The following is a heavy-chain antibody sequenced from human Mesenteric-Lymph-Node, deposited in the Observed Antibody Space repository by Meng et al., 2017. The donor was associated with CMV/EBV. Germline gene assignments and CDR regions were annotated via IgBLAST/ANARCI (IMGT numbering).Heavy chain of an antibody. CDR3: ARDRGADAFDI. D-gene: IGHD1-26*01. CDR2: IYHSGST. V-gene: IGHV4-38-2*02. Sequence: SETLSLTCAVSDASVNSYYWSWIRQPPGKGLEWIGSIYHSGSTYYNPSLRSRVTISLDTSKNQFSLKLSSVTAADTAVYYCARDRGADAFDIWGQGTMVTVSS. J-gene: IGHJ3*02. CDR1: DASVNSYY.